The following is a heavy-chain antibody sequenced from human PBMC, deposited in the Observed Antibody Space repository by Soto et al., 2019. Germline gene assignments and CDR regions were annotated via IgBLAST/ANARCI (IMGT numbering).Heavy chain of an antibody. V-gene: IGHV4-30-2*01. CDR2: IYHSGST. J-gene: IGHJ6*02. CDR1: GGSITGYF. Sequence: SETLSLTCTVSGGSITGYFWSWIRQPPGKGLEWIGYIYHSGSTYYNPSLKSRVTISVDRSKNQFSLKLSSVTAADTAVYYCARVDMLSLQYGMDVWGQGTTVTVSS. CDR3: ARVDMLSLQYGMDV. D-gene: IGHD2-15*01.